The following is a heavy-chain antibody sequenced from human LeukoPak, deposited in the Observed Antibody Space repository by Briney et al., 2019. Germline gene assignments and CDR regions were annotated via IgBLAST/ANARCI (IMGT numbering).Heavy chain of an antibody. D-gene: IGHD1/OR15-1a*01. CDR2: INPAGSST. CDR3: ARANGNNYRLFDY. CDR1: GFTFNNYW. J-gene: IGHJ4*02. Sequence: GGSLRLSCAASGFTFNNYWVHWVRQVPGKGLVWVSRINPAGSSTSYADSVKGRFTISRDNAKNTVYLQMNSLRAEDTAVYYCARANGNNYRLFDYWGQGTLVTVSS. V-gene: IGHV3-74*01.